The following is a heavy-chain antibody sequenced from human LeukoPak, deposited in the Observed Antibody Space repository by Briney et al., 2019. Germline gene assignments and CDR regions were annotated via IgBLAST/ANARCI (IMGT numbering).Heavy chain of an antibody. V-gene: IGHV3-30-3*01. CDR1: GFTFSSYA. CDR2: ISYDGSNK. CDR3: ARDGKAAGSAFDY. J-gene: IGHJ4*02. D-gene: IGHD6-13*01. Sequence: GGSLRLSCAASGFTFSSYAMHWVRQAPGKGLEWVAVISYDGSNKYYADSVKGRFTISRDNSKNTLYLQMNSLRAEDTAVYYCARDGKAAGSAFDYWGQGTLVTVSS.